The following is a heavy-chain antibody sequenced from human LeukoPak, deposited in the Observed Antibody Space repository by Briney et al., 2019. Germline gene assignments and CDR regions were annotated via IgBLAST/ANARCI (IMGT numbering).Heavy chain of an antibody. CDR1: GSTFSSYA. CDR2: IYSGGST. V-gene: IGHV3-66*01. J-gene: IGHJ1*01. D-gene: IGHD1-26*01. CDR3: ARDLIVGATRYFQH. Sequence: GGSLRLSCAASGSTFSSYAMSWVRQAPGKGLEWVSVIYSGGSTYYADSVKGRFTISRDNSKNTLYLQMNSLRAEDTAVYYCARDLIVGATRYFQHWGQGTLVTVSS.